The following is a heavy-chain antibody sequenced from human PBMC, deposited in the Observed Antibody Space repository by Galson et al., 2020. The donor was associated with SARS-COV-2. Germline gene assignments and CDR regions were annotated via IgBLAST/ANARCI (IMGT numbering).Heavy chain of an antibody. Sequence: GESLKISCAASGFTFSSYAMHWVRQAPGKGLEWVEVISYDGSNKYYADSVKGRFTISRDNSKNTLYLQMNSLRAEDTAVYYCARDGSPEYYFDYWGQGTLVTVSS. CDR2: ISYDGSNK. V-gene: IGHV3-30*04. J-gene: IGHJ4*02. CDR1: GFTFSSYA. CDR3: ARDGSPEYYFDY. D-gene: IGHD1-26*01.